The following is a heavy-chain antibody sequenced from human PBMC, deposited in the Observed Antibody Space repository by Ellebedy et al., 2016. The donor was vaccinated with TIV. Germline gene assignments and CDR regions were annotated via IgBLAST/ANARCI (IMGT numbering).Heavy chain of an antibody. CDR2: IYYSGST. CDR3: ARDSRYYYGSGSYYYWFDP. CDR1: GGSISSYY. J-gene: IGHJ5*02. D-gene: IGHD3-10*01. V-gene: IGHV4-59*01. Sequence: SETLSLXCTASGGSISSYYWSWIRQPPGKGLEWIGYIYYSGSTNYNPSLKSRVTISVDTSKNQFSLKLSSVTAADTAVYYCARDSRYYYGSGSYYYWFDPWGQGTLVTVSS.